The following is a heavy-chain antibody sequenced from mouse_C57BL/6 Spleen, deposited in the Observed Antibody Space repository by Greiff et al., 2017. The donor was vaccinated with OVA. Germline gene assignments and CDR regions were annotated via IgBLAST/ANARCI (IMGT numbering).Heavy chain of an antibody. D-gene: IGHD1-1*01. CDR1: GYTFTSYG. CDR3: ARDYCGTGYFDV. Sequence: VQLQQSGAELARPGASVKLSCKASGYTFTSYGISWVKQRTGQGLEWIGEIYPRRGNPYYNEKFKGKATLTADKYSSTAYMELRSLTSEDSAVYFCARDYCGTGYFDVWGTGTTVTVSS. J-gene: IGHJ1*03. V-gene: IGHV1-81*01. CDR2: IYPRRGNP.